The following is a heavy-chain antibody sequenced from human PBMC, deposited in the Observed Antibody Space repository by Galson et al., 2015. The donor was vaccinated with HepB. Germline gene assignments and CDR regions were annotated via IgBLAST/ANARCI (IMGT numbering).Heavy chain of an antibody. CDR2: SYYSGNT. CDR3: VRLDVSGSINRFDY. V-gene: IGHV4-39*01. Sequence: ISNSGYYWGWVRQPPGKGLEWIGTSYYSGNTYYSASLKSRVTISVDTSKNQVSLKLTSVTATDTAVYYCVRLDVSGSINRFDYWGQGILVTVSS. D-gene: IGHD6-19*01. CDR1: ISNSGYY. J-gene: IGHJ4*02.